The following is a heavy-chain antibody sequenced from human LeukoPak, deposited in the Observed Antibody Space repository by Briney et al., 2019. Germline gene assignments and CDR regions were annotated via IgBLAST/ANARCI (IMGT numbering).Heavy chain of an antibody. CDR3: AKVPPGYLDNYFDY. Sequence: PGGSLRLSCAASGFTFSGYGMHWVRQAPGKGLEWVSFIPNDGSNKYYTDSVKGRFTISRDNSKNTLYLQMNSLRPEDTAVYYCAKVPPGYLDNYFDYWGQGTLVTVSS. D-gene: IGHD1-1*01. J-gene: IGHJ4*02. CDR1: GFTFSGYG. V-gene: IGHV3-30*02. CDR2: IPNDGSNK.